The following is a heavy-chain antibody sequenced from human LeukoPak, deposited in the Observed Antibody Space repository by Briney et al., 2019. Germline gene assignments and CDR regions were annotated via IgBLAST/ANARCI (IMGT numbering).Heavy chain of an antibody. V-gene: IGHV3-23*03. CDR2: FDNDGTTT. D-gene: IGHD2-2*01. Sequence: GGSLRLSCAASGLTFRNYAMSWVRQAPGEGLEWVSGFDNDGTTTYYADSVKGRFSVSRDNSKNTLYLQMNSLRAEDTAVYYCARVRGQGYCSSTSCYLLDYWGQGTLVTVSS. J-gene: IGHJ4*02. CDR1: GLTFRNYA. CDR3: ARVRGQGYCSSTSCYLLDY.